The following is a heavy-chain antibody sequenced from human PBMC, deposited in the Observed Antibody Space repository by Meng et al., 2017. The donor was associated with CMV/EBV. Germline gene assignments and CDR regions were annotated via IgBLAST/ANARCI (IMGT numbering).Heavy chain of an antibody. Sequence: GGSLRLSCAASGFTFSSYWMSWVRQAPGKGLEWVANIKQDGSEKYYVDAVKGRFTNSRDNAKNSLYLQMNSLRAEDTAVYYCARVFEDRRTYYDILTGYYNPNWFDPWGQGTLVTVSS. D-gene: IGHD3-9*01. CDR2: IKQDGSEK. V-gene: IGHV3-7*01. CDR3: ARVFEDRRTYYDILTGYYNPNWFDP. CDR1: GFTFSSYW. J-gene: IGHJ5*02.